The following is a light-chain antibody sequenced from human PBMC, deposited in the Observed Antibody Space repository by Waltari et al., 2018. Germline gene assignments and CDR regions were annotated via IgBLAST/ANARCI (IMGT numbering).Light chain of an antibody. CDR3: QHYVRLPVT. CDR2: GAS. J-gene: IGKJ1*01. V-gene: IGKV3-20*01. CDR1: QSVGWS. Sequence: ENVLKQSPGTLALSPGKGATLSCRASQSVGWSLAWHQKKPGRAPRLLIYGASSMATGIPDRFSASRSGTDFSLSISGLEPEDFAVYYCQHYVRLPVTFGRGTKVEIK.